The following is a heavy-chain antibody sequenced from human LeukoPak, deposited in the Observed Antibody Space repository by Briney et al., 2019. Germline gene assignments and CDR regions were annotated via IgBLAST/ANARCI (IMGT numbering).Heavy chain of an antibody. J-gene: IGHJ5*02. D-gene: IGHD4-17*01. CDR1: GASITTYY. V-gene: IGHV4-59*08. CDR2: IFYSGTS. CDR3: ARRGYGDL. Sequence: PSETLSLTCTVSGASITTYYWSWIRQSPGKGLEWIGYIFYSGTSNYNPSLRSRVTMSVDTSKNQFSLKVSSVTAADTAVYYCARRGYGDLWGQGTLVTVSS.